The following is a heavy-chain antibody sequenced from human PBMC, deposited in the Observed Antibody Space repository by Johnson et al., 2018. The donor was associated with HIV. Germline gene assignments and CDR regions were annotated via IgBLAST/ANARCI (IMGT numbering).Heavy chain of an antibody. V-gene: IGHV3-9*01. D-gene: IGHD1-26*01. CDR3: AKGFDSGCYWEVDAFDI. CDR2: ISWNSGSI. J-gene: IGHJ3*02. CDR1: GFTFDDYA. Sequence: VQLVESGGGLVQPGRSLRLSCGASGFTFDDYAMHWVRQAPGKGLEWVSGISWNSGSIGYADSVKGRFTISRDNAKNSLYLQMNSLRAEDTALYYCAKGFDSGCYWEVDAFDIWGQGTMVTVSS.